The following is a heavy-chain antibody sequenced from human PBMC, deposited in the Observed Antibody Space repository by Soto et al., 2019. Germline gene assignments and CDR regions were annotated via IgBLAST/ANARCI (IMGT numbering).Heavy chain of an antibody. CDR1: GFSFRNYA. CDR3: ENGATQEHYG. D-gene: IGHD1-1*01. CDR2: FSGGGRA. Sequence: EVQLLESGGALVQPGGSLRLSCVASGFSFRNYALSWVRQAPGKGLEWVSTFSGGGRAYYADTVKGGMTIARVSCENTVHMQISHLRPEDTDVYDCENGATQEHYG. V-gene: IGHV3-23*01. J-gene: IGHJ6*01.